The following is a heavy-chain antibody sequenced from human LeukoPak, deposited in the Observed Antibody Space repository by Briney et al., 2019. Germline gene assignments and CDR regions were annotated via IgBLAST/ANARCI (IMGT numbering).Heavy chain of an antibody. J-gene: IGHJ4*02. V-gene: IGHV4-39*07. CDR1: GGSISSSSYY. Sequence: PSETXSLTCTVSGGSISSSSYYWGWIRQPPGKGLEWIGSIYYSGSTYYNPSLKSRVTISVDTSENQFSLKLSSVTAADTAVYYCARATSPAAGANYDYWGQGTLVTVSS. CDR2: IYYSGST. CDR3: ARATSPAAGANYDY. D-gene: IGHD6-13*01.